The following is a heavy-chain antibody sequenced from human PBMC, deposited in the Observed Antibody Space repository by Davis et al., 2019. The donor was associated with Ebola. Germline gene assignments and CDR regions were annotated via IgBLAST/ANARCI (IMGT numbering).Heavy chain of an antibody. CDR3: ARGWDSSGWQN. V-gene: IGHV4-59*08. J-gene: IGHJ4*02. CDR2: LYHGGGT. Sequence: SETLSLTCTVSGGYISGYYWSWIRQPPGKGLEWIGNLYHGGGTNYSPSLKSRLTISVDTSKNQFSLELRSLTAADTAVYYCARGWDSSGWQNWGQGTLVTVSS. CDR1: GGYISGYY. D-gene: IGHD6-19*01.